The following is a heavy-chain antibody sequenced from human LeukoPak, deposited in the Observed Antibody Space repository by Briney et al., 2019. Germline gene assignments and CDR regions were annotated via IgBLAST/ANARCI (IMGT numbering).Heavy chain of an antibody. CDR1: GGSISSGDYY. J-gene: IGHJ4*02. CDR3: ARVTGGIAAGY. D-gene: IGHD6-13*01. V-gene: IGHV4-30-4*08. CDR2: IYYSGNI. Sequence: PSETLSLTCTVSGGSISSGDYYWSWIRQPPGKGLEWIGYIYYSGNIYYNPSLKSRVTISVDTSKNQFSLKLISVTAADTAVYYCARVTGGIAAGYWGQGTLVTVSS.